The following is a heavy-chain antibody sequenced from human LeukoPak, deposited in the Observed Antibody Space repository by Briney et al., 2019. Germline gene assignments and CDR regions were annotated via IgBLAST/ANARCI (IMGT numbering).Heavy chain of an antibody. D-gene: IGHD3-16*01. Sequence: GGSLRLSCAASGFTFTTYWMSWVRQAPGKGLEWVANIKQDGTEKYYVDSVKGRFTISRDNAKSSLYLQMNSLRAEDTAVYYCAKNWGFDYWGQGALVTVSS. J-gene: IGHJ4*02. V-gene: IGHV3-7*01. CDR2: IKQDGTEK. CDR1: GFTFTTYW. CDR3: AKNWGFDY.